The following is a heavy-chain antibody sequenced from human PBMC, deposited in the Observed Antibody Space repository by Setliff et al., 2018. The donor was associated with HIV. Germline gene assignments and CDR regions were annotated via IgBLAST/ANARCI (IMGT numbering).Heavy chain of an antibody. J-gene: IGHJ4*02. D-gene: IGHD6-13*01. CDR1: GGSISSSSYY. Sequence: SETLSLTCTVSGGSISSSSYYWGWIRQPPGKGLEWIGSIYYSGSTYYNPSLKTRVTISVDTSKNQFSLKLSSVTAADTALYYCAAASSWDPLLDYWGQGTLVTVSS. CDR2: IYYSGST. V-gene: IGHV4-39*01. CDR3: AAASSWDPLLDY.